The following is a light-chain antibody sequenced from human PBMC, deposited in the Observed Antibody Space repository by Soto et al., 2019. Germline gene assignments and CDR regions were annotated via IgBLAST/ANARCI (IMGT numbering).Light chain of an antibody. V-gene: IGKV1-39*01. CDR2: AAS. J-gene: IGKJ2*01. CDR3: QRTYDTPRT. Sequence: DIQMTQSPSCLSASVGDRVTITCRASQRISSYINWYQQKLGKAPKLLIYAASSLESGVPSRFSGSGSGTDFTITISSLQPEDFATYYCQRTYDTPRTFGQGTKLEI. CDR1: QRISSY.